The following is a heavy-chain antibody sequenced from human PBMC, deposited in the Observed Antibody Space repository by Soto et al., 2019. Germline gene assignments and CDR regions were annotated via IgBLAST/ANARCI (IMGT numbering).Heavy chain of an antibody. J-gene: IGHJ4*02. V-gene: IGHV3-48*01. D-gene: IGHD2-15*01. Sequence: PGGPLRLSCAASGFSFSSYSMNWVRQAPGKGLEWISYISSRSNIIYYADSVEGRFTISRDNAQHSLYLQMNNLRAEDTAVYYCASDSGFCSGDSCYSGPSDYWGQG. CDR3: ASDSGFCSGDSCYSGPSDY. CDR2: ISSRSNII. CDR1: GFSFSSYS.